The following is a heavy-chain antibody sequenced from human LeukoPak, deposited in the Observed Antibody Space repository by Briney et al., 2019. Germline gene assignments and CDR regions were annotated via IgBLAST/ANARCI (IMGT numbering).Heavy chain of an antibody. J-gene: IGHJ2*01. Sequence: PGGSLRLSCAASGFAFSSYSMNWVRQAPGKGLEWVSSISSSSSYIYYADSVKGRFTISRDNAKNSPYLQMNSLRAEDTAVYYCAREAWRWELGSNYWYFDLWGRGTLVTVSS. CDR3: AREAWRWELGSNYWYFDL. D-gene: IGHD1-26*01. V-gene: IGHV3-21*01. CDR2: ISSSSSYI. CDR1: GFAFSSYS.